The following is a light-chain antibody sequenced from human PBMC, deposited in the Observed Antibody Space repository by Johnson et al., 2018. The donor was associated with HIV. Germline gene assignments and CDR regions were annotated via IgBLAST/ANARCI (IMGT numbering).Light chain of an antibody. V-gene: IGLV1-51*02. CDR1: SSNIGNHY. CDR3: GTRDNRLNIYV. Sequence: SVLTQPPSVSAAPRQKVTISCSGSSSNIGNHYVSWYQQLPGTAPKLLIYENNKRPSGIPDRFSGSKSGTSATLDITGLQTGDEADYYCGTRDNRLNIYVFGTGTKVTVV. CDR2: ENN. J-gene: IGLJ1*01.